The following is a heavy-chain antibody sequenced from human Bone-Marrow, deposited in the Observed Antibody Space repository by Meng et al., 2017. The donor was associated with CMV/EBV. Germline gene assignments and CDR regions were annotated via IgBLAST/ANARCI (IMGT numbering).Heavy chain of an antibody. J-gene: IGHJ4*02. CDR2: IGTAGDT. D-gene: IGHD6-13*01. Sequence: SCKASGYTFSSYDMHWVRQATGKGLEWVSAIGTAGDTYYPGSVKGRFTISRENAKNSLYLQMNSLRAGDTAVYYCAKCSPGYSSSCPSDYWGQGTLVTVSS. CDR3: AKCSPGYSSSCPSDY. V-gene: IGHV3-13*01. CDR1: GYTFSSYD.